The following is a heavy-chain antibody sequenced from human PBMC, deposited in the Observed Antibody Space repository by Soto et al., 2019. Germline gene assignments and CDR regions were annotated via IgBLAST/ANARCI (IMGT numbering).Heavy chain of an antibody. D-gene: IGHD3-10*01. Sequence: GGSLRLSCAASGFTFSSYGMHWVRQAPGKGLEWVAGILYDGSDKYYADSVKGRFTISRENSKNPLYLQMNSLSSEDSAVYYCAKAGGGFGDFVHHWGQGTPVTVSS. CDR2: ILYDGSDK. V-gene: IGHV3-30*18. CDR1: GFTFSSYG. CDR3: AKAGGGFGDFVHH. J-gene: IGHJ4*02.